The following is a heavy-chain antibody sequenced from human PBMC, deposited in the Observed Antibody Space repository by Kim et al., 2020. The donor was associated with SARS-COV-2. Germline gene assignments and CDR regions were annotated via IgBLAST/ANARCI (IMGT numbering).Heavy chain of an antibody. J-gene: IGHJ6*02. D-gene: IGHD3-3*01. CDR3: AKGLRPDLGEYYDVWRGYACQIYYGMDD. Sequence: GGSLRLSCAASGFTFSSYAMSWVRQAPGKGLEWVSAISGSGGSTYYADSVKGRITISRDNSKNPLYLQMNSLRAEDTAVYYCAKGLRPDLGEYYDVWRGYACQIYYGMDDWRQGTTVTVAS. CDR2: ISGSGGST. CDR1: GFTFSSYA. V-gene: IGHV3-23*01.